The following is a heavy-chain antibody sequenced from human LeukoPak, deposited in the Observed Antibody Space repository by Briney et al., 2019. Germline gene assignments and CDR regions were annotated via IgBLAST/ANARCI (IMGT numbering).Heavy chain of an antibody. CDR1: GGSMKNSF. D-gene: IGHD2/OR15-2a*01. V-gene: IGHV4-59*01. CDR3: ARNRFQLSGAYWFDP. J-gene: IGHJ5*02. CDR2: VSDTGIT. Sequence: PSETLSLTCSVSGGSMKNSFWSWIRQPPGKGLEWIGYVSDTGITNSNPSLKSRVTSSIDTSKDQFYLKLRSVTAADTALYFCARNRFQLSGAYWFDPWGRGTLVTVSS.